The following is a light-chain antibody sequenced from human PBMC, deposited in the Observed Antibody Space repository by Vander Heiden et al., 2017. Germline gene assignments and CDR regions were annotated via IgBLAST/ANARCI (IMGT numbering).Light chain of an antibody. CDR2: DAS. V-gene: IGKV3-11*01. CDR1: QSVSSY. J-gene: IGKJ1*01. CDR3: QQRSNWPRT. Sequence: EIVLTQSPATLSLSPGERATLPCRASQSVSSYLAWYQQKPGQAPRLLIYDASNRATGIPARFSGSGSGTDFTLTISSLEPDDFAVYYCQQRSNWPRTFGRGTKVEIK.